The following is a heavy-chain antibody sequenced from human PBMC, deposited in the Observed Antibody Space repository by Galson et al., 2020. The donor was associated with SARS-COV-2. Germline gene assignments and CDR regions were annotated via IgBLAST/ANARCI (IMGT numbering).Heavy chain of an antibody. D-gene: IGHD2-21*02. J-gene: IGHJ2*01. Sequence: GGSLRLSCAASGLTLSSYAMSWVRQAPGKGLEWVSGIRGSGDNTYYADSVKGRFTISRDNSKNTLYVQMNSLRAEDTAVYYGAKEQGDSYCNFDLWCRGTLVTVSS. CDR3: AKEQGDSYCNFDL. CDR2: IRGSGDNT. V-gene: IGHV3-23*01. CDR1: GLTLSSYA.